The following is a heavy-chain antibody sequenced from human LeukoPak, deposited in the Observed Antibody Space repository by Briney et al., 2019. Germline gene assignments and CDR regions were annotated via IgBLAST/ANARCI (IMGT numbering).Heavy chain of an antibody. D-gene: IGHD6-19*01. Sequence: GGSLRLSCAASGFTFSRYGMHWVRQAPGKGLEWVAVIWYDGSNRYYADSVEGRFSISRDNFENTLYLQMNSLRADDTALYYCARDLSSGWDYWGQGTLVTVSS. V-gene: IGHV3-33*01. CDR2: IWYDGSNR. J-gene: IGHJ4*02. CDR1: GFTFSRYG. CDR3: ARDLSSGWDY.